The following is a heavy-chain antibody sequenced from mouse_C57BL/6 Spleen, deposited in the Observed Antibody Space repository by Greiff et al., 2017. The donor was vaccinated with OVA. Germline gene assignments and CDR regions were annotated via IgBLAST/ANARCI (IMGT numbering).Heavy chain of an antibody. D-gene: IGHD2-1*01. J-gene: IGHJ4*01. CDR1: GFTFSSYG. CDR2: ISSGGSYT. V-gene: IGHV5-6*01. Sequence: EVQLVESGGDLVKPGGSLKLSCAASGFTFSSYGMSWVRQTPDKRLEWVATISSGGSYTYYPDSVKGRFTISRDNAKNTLYLQMSSLKSEDTAMYYCARHRYYGNYDAMDYWGQGTSVTVSS. CDR3: ARHRYYGNYDAMDY.